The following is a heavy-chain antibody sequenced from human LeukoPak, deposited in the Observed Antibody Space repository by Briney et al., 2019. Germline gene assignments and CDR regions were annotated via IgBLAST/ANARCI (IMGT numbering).Heavy chain of an antibody. V-gene: IGHV3-7*03. J-gene: IGHJ4*02. CDR2: IKQDGSAR. CDR3: ARQFYYFDY. Sequence: HSGGSLRLSCVASGFPFNSYFMSWVRQAPGKGLEWVANIKQDGSARFYVDSVKGRFIISRDNAKNSLYLQMTSLRAEDTAIYYCARQFYYFDYWGQGTLVTLSS. D-gene: IGHD3-3*01. CDR1: GFPFNSYF.